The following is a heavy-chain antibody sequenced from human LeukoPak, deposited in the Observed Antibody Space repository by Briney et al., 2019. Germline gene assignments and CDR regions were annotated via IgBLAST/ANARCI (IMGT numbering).Heavy chain of an antibody. CDR3: AKGWRLGIAVELDY. J-gene: IGHJ4*02. CDR2: ISGSGGST. CDR1: GFTFSSYA. V-gene: IGHV3-23*01. D-gene: IGHD6-19*01. Sequence: GESLRLSCAASGFTFSSYAMSWVRQAPGKGLEWVSAISGSGGSTYYADSVKGRFTISRDNSKNTLYLQMNSLRAEDTAVYYCAKGWRLGIAVELDYWGQGTLVTVSS.